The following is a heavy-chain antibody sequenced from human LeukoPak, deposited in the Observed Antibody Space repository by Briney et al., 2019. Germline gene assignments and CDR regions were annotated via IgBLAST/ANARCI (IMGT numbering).Heavy chain of an antibody. CDR2: IYYSGST. V-gene: IGHV4-30-4*01. CDR1: GGSISSGDYY. Sequence: SETLSLACTVSGGSISSGDYYWSWIRQPPGKGLEWIGYIYYSGSTYYNSSLKSRVTISVDTSKNQFSLKLSSVTAADTAVYYCAREEREAAGTDYWGQGTLVSVSS. D-gene: IGHD6-13*01. J-gene: IGHJ4*02. CDR3: AREEREAAGTDY.